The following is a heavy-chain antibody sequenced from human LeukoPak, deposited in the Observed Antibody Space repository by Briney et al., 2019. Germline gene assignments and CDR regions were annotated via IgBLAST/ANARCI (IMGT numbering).Heavy chain of an antibody. CDR3: ARHYGP. J-gene: IGHJ5*02. CDR2: IYNSGST. CDR1: GVSISSGDSY. D-gene: IGHD3-16*01. V-gene: IGHV4-30-4*01. Sequence: PSETLSLTCTVSGVSISSGDSYWRWVRQPPGKGLEWIAYIYNSGSTYYNPSLKSRVTTSIDTSKNQLSLNLTSVTAADTAVYYCARHYGPWGQGTLVTVSS.